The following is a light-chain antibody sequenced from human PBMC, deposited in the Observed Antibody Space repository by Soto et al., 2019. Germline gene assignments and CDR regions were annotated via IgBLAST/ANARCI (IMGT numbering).Light chain of an antibody. CDR2: GAS. J-gene: IGKJ5*01. CDR3: QQYKNYPIT. CDR1: QSVSSN. Sequence: EIVMTQSPATLSVSPGERATLSCRASQSVSSNLAWYQQKPGQAPRLLIYGASTRATGIPARFSGSGSGTEFTLTISSLQSEDFAVYYCQQYKNYPITFGQGTRLEI. V-gene: IGKV3D-15*01.